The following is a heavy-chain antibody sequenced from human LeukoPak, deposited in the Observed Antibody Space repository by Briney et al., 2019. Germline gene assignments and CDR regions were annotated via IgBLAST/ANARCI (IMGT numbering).Heavy chain of an antibody. CDR3: ARAPTYYDILTGYSRSNWFDP. D-gene: IGHD3-9*01. Sequence: SETLSLTCAVYGGSFSGYYWSWIRQPPGKGLEWIGEINHSGSTNYNPSLKSRVTISVDTSKNQFSLKLSSVTAADTAVYYCARAPTYYDILTGYSRSNWFDPWGQGTLVTVSS. CDR2: INHSGST. CDR1: GGSFSGYY. V-gene: IGHV4-34*01. J-gene: IGHJ5*02.